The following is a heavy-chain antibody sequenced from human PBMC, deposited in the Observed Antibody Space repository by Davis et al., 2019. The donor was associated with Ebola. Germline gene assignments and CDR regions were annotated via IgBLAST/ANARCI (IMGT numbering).Heavy chain of an antibody. CDR3: PRDLAVAVTYYYYYGMNV. V-gene: IGHV4-34*01. Sequence: PSETLSLTCAVYGGSFSGYYWSWIRQPPGKGLEWIGEINHSGSTYYNPSLKSRVTITVDPSKNQFSLKLSSVTAADTAVYCCPRDLAVAVTYYYYYGMNVWGQVTTVTVSS. J-gene: IGHJ6*02. CDR2: INHSGST. D-gene: IGHD6-19*01. CDR1: GGSFSGYY.